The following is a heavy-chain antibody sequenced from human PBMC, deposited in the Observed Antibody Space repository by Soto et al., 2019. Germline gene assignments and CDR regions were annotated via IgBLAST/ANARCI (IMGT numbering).Heavy chain of an antibody. V-gene: IGHV1-18*01. D-gene: IGHD6-19*01. J-gene: IGHJ4*02. Sequence: QVQLVQSGAEVKKPGASVKVSCKASGYTFTSYGISWVRQAPGQGLEWMGWISAYNGNTKYAQKGQGRVTMTTDASTRKAYRELRSLRSDDTAVYYCARVWLVEGGYYFDYWGQGTLVTVSS. CDR1: GYTFTSYG. CDR2: ISAYNGNT. CDR3: ARVWLVEGGYYFDY.